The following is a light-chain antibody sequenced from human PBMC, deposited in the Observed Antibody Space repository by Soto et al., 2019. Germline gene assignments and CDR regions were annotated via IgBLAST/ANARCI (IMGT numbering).Light chain of an antibody. CDR1: SANIGSNY. V-gene: IGLV1-51*01. CDR3: GAWDGSLSVVL. CDR2: DSD. Sequence: QSVLTQPPSVSAAPERKVTISCSGSSANIGSNYVSWYQHLPGTAPKLVIYDSDRRPSEIPDRFSGSKSGTSATLDITGLQTGDEADYYCGAWDGSLSVVLFGGGTKLTVL. J-gene: IGLJ2*01.